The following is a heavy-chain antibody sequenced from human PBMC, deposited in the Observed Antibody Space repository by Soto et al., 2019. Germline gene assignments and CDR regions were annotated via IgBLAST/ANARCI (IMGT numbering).Heavy chain of an antibody. J-gene: IGHJ3*02. CDR3: ARDDDRPDNGLDM. Sequence: HVQLVESGGGVVQPGRSLRLSCAASGFTFSNYGVHWVRQAPGKGLEWLAVIINGGSDEKYGDSVKGRVTISRDNSKNTLYLQINSLRVEDTAVYYCARDDDRPDNGLDMWGQGTVVTVSS. CDR2: IINGGSDE. V-gene: IGHV3-33*05. D-gene: IGHD2-8*01. CDR1: GFTFSNYG.